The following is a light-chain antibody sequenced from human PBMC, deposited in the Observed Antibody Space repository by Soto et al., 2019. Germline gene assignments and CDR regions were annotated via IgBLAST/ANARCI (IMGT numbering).Light chain of an antibody. CDR3: QHADSRLLT. V-gene: IGKV1-12*01. Sequence: TNTPFSFSASVTDSITNTYRASQGISSWLAWYQQKPGKAPKLLIYTASSLQSGVPSRFSGSGYGTDFTLTIRSLQPEEFATYYCQHADSRLLTFGGGAKVDIK. CDR2: TAS. J-gene: IGKJ4*01. CDR1: QGISSW.